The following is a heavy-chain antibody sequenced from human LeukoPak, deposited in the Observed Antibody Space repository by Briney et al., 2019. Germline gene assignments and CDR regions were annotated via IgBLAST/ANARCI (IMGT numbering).Heavy chain of an antibody. V-gene: IGHV5-51*01. CDR3: ASSGSGSYYNPPLGHYYMDV. CDR1: GYSFTNYW. D-gene: IGHD3-10*01. J-gene: IGHJ6*03. CDR2: IYPGDSDT. Sequence: NRGESLKISCKGSGYSFTNYWIAWVRQTPGKGLESMGIIYPGDSDTKYSPSFQGHVTISADKSISTAYLQWSSLKASDTAMYYCASSGSGSYYNPPLGHYYMDVWGKGTTVTVSS.